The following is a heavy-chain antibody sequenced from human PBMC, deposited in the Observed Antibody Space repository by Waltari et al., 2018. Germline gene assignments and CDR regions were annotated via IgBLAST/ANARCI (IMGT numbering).Heavy chain of an antibody. CDR2: MTGTGGGPLYANSP. Sequence: EVQVLESGGDLVQQGGSLRLSGVAAGFDFVNSALSWVRQTPGKGLAWVSTMTGTGGGPLYANSPYYADSVKGRFTISRDNSKNTIYLQMSSLNAEDTAIYYCAKGSGMDVWGQGTTVTVSS. J-gene: IGHJ6*02. V-gene: IGHV3-23*01. CDR3: AKGSGMDV. CDR1: GFDFVNSA.